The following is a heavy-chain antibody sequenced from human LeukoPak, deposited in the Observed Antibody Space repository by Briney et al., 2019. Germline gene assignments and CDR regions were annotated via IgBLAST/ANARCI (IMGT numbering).Heavy chain of an antibody. Sequence: SETLSLTCSVSGGSVRSYSWSWIRQPPGKGLEWIGHVHYRGTTNYKPSLKSRVVISVETTKNQFSLKLSSVTAADTAVYSCARHGGETLVATILHAFDIWGQGTMVTVSS. V-gene: IGHV4-59*08. J-gene: IGHJ3*02. D-gene: IGHD5-24*01. CDR2: VHYRGTT. CDR1: GGSVRSYS. CDR3: ARHGGETLVATILHAFDI.